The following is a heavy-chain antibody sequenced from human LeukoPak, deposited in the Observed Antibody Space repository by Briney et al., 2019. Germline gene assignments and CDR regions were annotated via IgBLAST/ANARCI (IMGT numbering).Heavy chain of an antibody. CDR2: IYYSGST. Sequence: SETLSLTCTVSGGSISSYYWSWIRQPPGKGLEWIGYIYYSGSTNYNPSLKSRVTISVDTSKNQFSLKLSSVTAADTAVYYCARDLDTAMARYDWDYWGQGTLVTVSS. CDR1: GGSISSYY. V-gene: IGHV4-59*01. D-gene: IGHD5-18*01. J-gene: IGHJ4*02. CDR3: ARDLDTAMARYDWDY.